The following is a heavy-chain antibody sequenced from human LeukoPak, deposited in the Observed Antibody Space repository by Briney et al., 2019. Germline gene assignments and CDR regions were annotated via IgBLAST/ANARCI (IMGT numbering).Heavy chain of an antibody. V-gene: IGHV3-23*01. CDR1: GFTFSSYG. CDR2: INYSGGNT. J-gene: IGHJ4*02. D-gene: IGHD3-22*01. CDR3: AKRRRYYYDSSGYYYGIDY. Sequence: GGSLRLSCAASGFTFSSYGMNWVRQAPGKGLEWVSGINYSGGNTYYADSVKGRFTISRDNSKNTLYLQMNSLRAEDTAVYYCAKRRRYYYDSSGYYYGIDYWGQGTLVTVSS.